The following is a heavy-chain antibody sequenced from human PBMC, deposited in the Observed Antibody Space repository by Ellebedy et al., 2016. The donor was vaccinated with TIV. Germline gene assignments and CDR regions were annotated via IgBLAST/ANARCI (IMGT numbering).Heavy chain of an antibody. V-gene: IGHV4-31*03. CDR3: VRDYHDYGVDAFDI. D-gene: IGHD4-17*01. J-gene: IGHJ3*02. CDR1: GDSISDGGSY. Sequence: LRLSCTVSGDSISDGGSYWGWVRQRPGKGLEWVGHIYYSGRTSYNPSLESRLTISVDTTTNQFSLKLTSVTAADTAVYFCVRDYHDYGVDAFDIWGQGTMITVSS. CDR2: IYYSGRT.